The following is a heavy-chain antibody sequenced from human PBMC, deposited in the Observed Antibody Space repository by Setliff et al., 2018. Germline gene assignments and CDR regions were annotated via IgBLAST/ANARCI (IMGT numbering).Heavy chain of an antibody. D-gene: IGHD2-15*01. J-gene: IGHJ3*01. CDR1: GYTFTNYG. V-gene: IGHV1-18*01. CDR3: AISTLSICSGGSCPNAFDV. CDR2: INTYNGIT. Sequence: ASVKVSCKASGYTFTNYGITWVRQAPGQGLEWMGWINTYNGITNYAQKFQGRVTMATDTSTSAAYLDLRGLRSDDTAVYYCAISTLSICSGGSCPNAFDVWGQGTMVTVSS.